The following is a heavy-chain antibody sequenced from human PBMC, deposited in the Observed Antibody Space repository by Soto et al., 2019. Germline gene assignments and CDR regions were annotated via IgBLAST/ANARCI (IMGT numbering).Heavy chain of an antibody. CDR1: GGPYNKYT. J-gene: IGHJ4*02. D-gene: IGHD3-22*01. CDR2: TIPIFDIT. V-gene: IGHV1-69*02. Sequence: SVKGSCKASGGPYNKYTISWVRQAPGQGLEWMGRTIPIFDITNYAQKFQGRVTITADKSTSTVYMDLSSLRSEDTAVYYCARSLRGDNYDTDVHDNSGQGTLDIVSS. CDR3: ARSLRGDNYDTDVHDN.